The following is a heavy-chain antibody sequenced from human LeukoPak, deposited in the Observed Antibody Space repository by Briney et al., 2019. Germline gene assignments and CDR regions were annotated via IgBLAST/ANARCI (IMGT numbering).Heavy chain of an antibody. D-gene: IGHD6-13*01. V-gene: IGHV3-30*04. CDR3: ARDDRGIAAAGFFDY. Sequence: GGSLRLSCAASGFAFSSFAMHWVRQAPGKGVEWVAVISYDGSNKYYADSVKGRFTISRDNSKNTLYLQMNSLTAEDTAVYYCARDDRGIAAAGFFDYWGQGTLVTVSS. CDR2: ISYDGSNK. CDR1: GFAFSSFA. J-gene: IGHJ4*02.